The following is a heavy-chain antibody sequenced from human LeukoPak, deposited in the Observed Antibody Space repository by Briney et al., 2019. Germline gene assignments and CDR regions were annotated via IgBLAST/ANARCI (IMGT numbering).Heavy chain of an antibody. V-gene: IGHV4-34*01. J-gene: IGHJ4*02. D-gene: IGHD2-2*01. Sequence: PSETLSLTCAVYGGSFSGYYWSWIRQPPGKGLEWIGEINHSGSTNYNPSLKSRVTISVDTSKNQFSLKLSSVTAADTAVYYCARAVLPAAKLSSPYYFDYWSQGTLVTVSS. CDR1: GGSFSGYY. CDR3: ARAVLPAAKLSSPYYFDY. CDR2: INHSGST.